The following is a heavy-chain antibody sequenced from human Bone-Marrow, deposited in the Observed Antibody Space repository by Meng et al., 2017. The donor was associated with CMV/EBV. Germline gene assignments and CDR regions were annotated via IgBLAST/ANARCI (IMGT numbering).Heavy chain of an antibody. CDR1: GFTFSDYY. CDR3: ARDRNEIGWRASYYYGMDV. V-gene: IGHV3-11*01. D-gene: IGHD3-3*01. Sequence: GESLKISCAASGFTFSDYYMSWIRQAPGKGLEWVSYISSSGSTIYYADSVKGRFTISRDNAKNSLYLQMNSLRAEDTAVYYCARDRNEIGWRASYYYGMDVWGQGTTVTVSS. CDR2: ISSSGSTI. J-gene: IGHJ6*02.